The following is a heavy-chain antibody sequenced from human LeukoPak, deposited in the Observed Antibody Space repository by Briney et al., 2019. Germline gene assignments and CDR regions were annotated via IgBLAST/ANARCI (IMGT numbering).Heavy chain of an antibody. V-gene: IGHV1-18*01. J-gene: IGHJ4*02. Sequence: GASVKVSCKASGYTFTSYGIGWVRQAPGQGLEWMGWISAYNGNTNYAQKLQGRVTMTTDTSTSTAYMELRSLRSDDTAVYYCARDRSYYGSGSYYTPFDYWGQGTLVTVSS. D-gene: IGHD3-10*01. CDR2: ISAYNGNT. CDR3: ARDRSYYGSGSYYTPFDY. CDR1: GYTFTSYG.